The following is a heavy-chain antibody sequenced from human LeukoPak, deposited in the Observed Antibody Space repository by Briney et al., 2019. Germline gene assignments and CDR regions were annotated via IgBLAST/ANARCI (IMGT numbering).Heavy chain of an antibody. V-gene: IGHV3-53*01. CDR2: IYSGGST. J-gene: IGHJ4*02. CDR3: ARESSSGWYLDY. Sequence: GGSLRLSCAASGFTVSSNYMSWVRQAPGKGLEWVSVIYSGGSTYYADSVKGRFTISRDNSKNTLYLQMNSLRAEDTAVYYCARESSSGWYLDYWGQGTLVTVSS. D-gene: IGHD6-19*01. CDR1: GFTVSSNY.